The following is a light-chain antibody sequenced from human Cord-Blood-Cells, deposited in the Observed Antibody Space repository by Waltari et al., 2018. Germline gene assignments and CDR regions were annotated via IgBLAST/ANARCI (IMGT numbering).Light chain of an antibody. Sequence: QSVLTQPPSVSGAPGQRVTISSTGSSPNIGARSDVHWYQQLPGTAPKLHISGNSNRPSGVPDRFSGSKSGTSASLAITGLQAEDEADYYCQSYDSSLSGYYVFGTGTKVTVL. J-gene: IGLJ1*01. CDR2: GNS. V-gene: IGLV1-40*01. CDR3: QSYDSSLSGYYV. CDR1: SPNIGARSD.